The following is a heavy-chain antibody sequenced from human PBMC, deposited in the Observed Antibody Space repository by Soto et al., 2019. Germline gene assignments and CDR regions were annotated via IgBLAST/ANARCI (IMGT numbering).Heavy chain of an antibody. CDR1: GFIFSDYH. D-gene: IGHD2-21*01. J-gene: IGHJ4*02. Sequence: PGGSLRLSCAASGFIFSDYHMTWIRQAPGKGLECVSYISSSGDTIYYADSVKGRFTTSRDNGKNPLYLQMNSLRADDTAVYYCARDRRISGVDRGLDYWGQGTSVTVSS. V-gene: IGHV3-11*01. CDR2: ISSSGDTI. CDR3: ARDRRISGVDRGLDY.